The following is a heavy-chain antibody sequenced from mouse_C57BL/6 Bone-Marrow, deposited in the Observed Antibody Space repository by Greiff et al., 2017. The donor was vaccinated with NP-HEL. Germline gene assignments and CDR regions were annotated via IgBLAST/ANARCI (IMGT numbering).Heavy chain of an antibody. Sequence: VQLQQSGAELVRPGASVKLSCKASGYTFTDYYINWVKQRPGQGLEWIARIYPGSGNTYYNEKFKGKATLTAEKSSSTAYMQLSSLTSEDSAVYFCASYGSSHYAMDYWGQGTSVTVSS. J-gene: IGHJ4*01. D-gene: IGHD1-1*01. V-gene: IGHV1-76*01. CDR2: IYPGSGNT. CDR3: ASYGSSHYAMDY. CDR1: GYTFTDYY.